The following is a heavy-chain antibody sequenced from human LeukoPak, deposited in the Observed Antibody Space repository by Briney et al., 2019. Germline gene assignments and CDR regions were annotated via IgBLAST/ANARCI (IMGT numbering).Heavy chain of an antibody. CDR2: ISAYNGNT. CDR1: GYTFTSYA. CDR3: AREGAYCSSTSCHIQNWFDP. D-gene: IGHD2-2*01. J-gene: IGHJ5*02. V-gene: IGHV1-18*01. Sequence: ASVKVSCKASGYTFTSYAFRWVRQAPGQGLEWMGWISAYNGNTNYAQKLQGRVTMTTDTSTSTAYMELRSLRSDDTAVYYCAREGAYCSSTSCHIQNWFDPWGQGTLVTVSS.